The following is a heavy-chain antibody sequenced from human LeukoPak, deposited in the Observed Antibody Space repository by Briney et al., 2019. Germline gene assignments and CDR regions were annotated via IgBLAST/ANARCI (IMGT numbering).Heavy chain of an antibody. V-gene: IGHV1-69*13. CDR3: ARDLADYYDSSGYYEHYFDY. D-gene: IGHD3-22*01. CDR1: GGTFSSYA. CDR2: IIPIFGTA. J-gene: IGHJ4*02. Sequence: ASVKVSCKASGGTFSSYAISWGRQAPGQGLEWMGGIIPIFGTANYAQKFQGRVTITADESTSTAYMELSSLRSEDTAVYYCARDLADYYDSSGYYEHYFDYWGQGTLVTVSS.